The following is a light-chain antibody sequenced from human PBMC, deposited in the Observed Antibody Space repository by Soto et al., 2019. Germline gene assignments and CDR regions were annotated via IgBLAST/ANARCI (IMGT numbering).Light chain of an antibody. V-gene: IGKV3-15*01. J-gene: IGKJ5*01. CDR1: QSVSSN. Sequence: EIMMSQSPATLSVSPGERATLSCRASQSVSSNLAWYQQKPGQAPRLLIYGASTRATGIPARFSGSGSGTEFTLTISSLQSEDFAVYYCQQYNNWPRGTFGQGTRLEI. CDR3: QQYNNWPRGT. CDR2: GAS.